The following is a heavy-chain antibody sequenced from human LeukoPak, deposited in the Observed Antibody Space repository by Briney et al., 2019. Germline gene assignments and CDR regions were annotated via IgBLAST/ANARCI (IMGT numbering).Heavy chain of an antibody. Sequence: ASVKVSCKASGYTFTSYGISWVRQAPGQGLEWMGWISAYNGNTNYAQKLQGRVTMTTDTSTSTAYMELSSLRSEDTAVYYCARLGYCSSTSCSMPDGVDYWGQGTLVTVSS. D-gene: IGHD2-2*01. CDR2: ISAYNGNT. V-gene: IGHV1-18*01. J-gene: IGHJ4*02. CDR1: GYTFTSYG. CDR3: ARLGYCSSTSCSMPDGVDY.